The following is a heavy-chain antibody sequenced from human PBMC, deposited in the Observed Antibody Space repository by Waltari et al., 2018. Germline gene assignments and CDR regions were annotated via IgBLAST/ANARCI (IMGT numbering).Heavy chain of an antibody. CDR3: ARAVWELGPYYMDV. Sequence: QVQLQESGPGLVRPSETLSLTCTVSGASISSTGYYWGCIRQPPGKGLEWIASINYHGATFYNPSLRSRVTISVDTSEKHFSLKLNSVTAADTAVYYCARAVWELGPYYMDVWGKGTTVTVSS. CDR1: GASISSTGYY. V-gene: IGHV4-39*07. D-gene: IGHD1-7*01. J-gene: IGHJ6*03. CDR2: INYHGAT.